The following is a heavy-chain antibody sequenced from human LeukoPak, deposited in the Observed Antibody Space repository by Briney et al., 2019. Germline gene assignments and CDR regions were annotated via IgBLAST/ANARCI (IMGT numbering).Heavy chain of an antibody. CDR1: GFTFSRYA. V-gene: IGHV3-48*03. CDR3: AATYYYDSSGYSYWYFDL. Sequence: GGSLRLSCAASGFTFSRYAMNWVRQAPGKGLEWVSYISSSGSTIYYADSVKGRFTISRDHSKNPLYLQMNILRSEDTALCYCAATYYYDSSGYSYWYFDLRVRGTLVTV. D-gene: IGHD3-22*01. CDR2: ISSSGSTI. J-gene: IGHJ2*01.